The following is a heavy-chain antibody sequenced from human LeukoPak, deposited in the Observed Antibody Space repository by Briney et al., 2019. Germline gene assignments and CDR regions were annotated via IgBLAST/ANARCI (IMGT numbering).Heavy chain of an antibody. J-gene: IGHJ3*02. CDR1: GFTFSNAW. Sequence: GGSLRLSCAASGFTFSNAWMSGVRQAPGKGLEWVGRIKSKTDGGTTDYAAPVKGRYTISRDDSKNTLYLQMNSLKTEDTAVYYCTTTMVRGVINAFDIWGQGTMVTVSS. D-gene: IGHD3-10*01. V-gene: IGHV3-15*01. CDR3: TTTMVRGVINAFDI. CDR2: IKSKTDGGTT.